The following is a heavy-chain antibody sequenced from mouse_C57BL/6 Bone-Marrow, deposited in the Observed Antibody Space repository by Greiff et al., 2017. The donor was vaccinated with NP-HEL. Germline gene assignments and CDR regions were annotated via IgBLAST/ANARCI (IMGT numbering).Heavy chain of an antibody. CDR3: ARGKTAQATFDY. Sequence: EVQLQQSEGGLVQPGSSMKLSCTASGFTFSDYYMAWVRQVPEKGLEWVANINYDGSSTYYLDSLKSRFIISRDNAKNILYLQMSSLKSEDTATYYCARGKTAQATFDYWGQGTTLTVSS. V-gene: IGHV5-16*01. D-gene: IGHD3-2*02. CDR2: INYDGSST. CDR1: GFTFSDYY. J-gene: IGHJ2*01.